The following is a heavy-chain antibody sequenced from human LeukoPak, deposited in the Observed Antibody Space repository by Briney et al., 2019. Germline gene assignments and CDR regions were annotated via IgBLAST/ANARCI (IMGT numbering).Heavy chain of an antibody. V-gene: IGHV3-30*02. Sequence: PAGGSLRLSCAASGFTFSSYGMHWVRQAPGKGLEWVAFIRYDGSNKYCADSVKGRFTISRDNFKNTLYLQMNSLRAEDTAVYYCAKSLSGYDGVDYWGQGTLVTVSS. CDR1: GFTFSSYG. CDR3: AKSLSGYDGVDY. J-gene: IGHJ4*02. D-gene: IGHD5-12*01. CDR2: IRYDGSNK.